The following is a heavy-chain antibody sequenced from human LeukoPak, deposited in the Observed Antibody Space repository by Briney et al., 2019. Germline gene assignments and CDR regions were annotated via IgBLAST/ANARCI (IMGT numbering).Heavy chain of an antibody. CDR1: GYTFTSYD. V-gene: IGHV1-8*01. CDR2: MNPNSGNT. CDR3: ARDGDAPREDAFDI. Sequence: ASVKVSCKASGYTFTSYDINWVRQATGQGLEWMGWMNPNSGNTGYAQKFQGGVTMTRNTSISTAYMELSSLRSEDTAVYYCARDGDAPREDAFDIWGQGTMVTVSS. J-gene: IGHJ3*02.